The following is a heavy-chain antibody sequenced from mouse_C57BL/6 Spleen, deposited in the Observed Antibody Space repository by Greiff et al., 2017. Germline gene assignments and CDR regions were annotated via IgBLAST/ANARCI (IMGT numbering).Heavy chain of an antibody. J-gene: IGHJ2*01. CDR1: GYTFTSYG. CDR3: ARVITTVVAHYYFDV. V-gene: IGHV1-81*01. CDR2: IYPRSGNT. Sequence: VQLQQSGAELARPGASVKLSCKASGYTFTSYGISWVKQRTGQGLEWIGEIYPRSGNTYYNEKFKGKATLTADKSSSTAYMELRSLTSEDSAVYFCARVITTVVAHYYFDVWGKGTTLTVSS. D-gene: IGHD1-1*01.